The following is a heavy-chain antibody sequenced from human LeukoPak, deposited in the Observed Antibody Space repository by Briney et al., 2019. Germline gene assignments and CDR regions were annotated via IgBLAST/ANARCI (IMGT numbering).Heavy chain of an antibody. CDR2: IYYSGST. Sequence: PSETLSLTCTVSGGSISSSSYYWGWIRQPPGKGLEWIGSIYYSGSTYYNPSLKSRVTISVDTSKNQFSLKLSSVTAAVTAVYYCTRGSIAYYYMDVWGKGTTVTISS. D-gene: IGHD3-22*01. V-gene: IGHV4-39*07. J-gene: IGHJ6*03. CDR1: GGSISSSSYY. CDR3: TRGSIAYYYMDV.